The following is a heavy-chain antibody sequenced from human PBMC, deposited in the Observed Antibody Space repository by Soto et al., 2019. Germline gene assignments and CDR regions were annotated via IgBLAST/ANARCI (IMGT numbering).Heavy chain of an antibody. Sequence: EVQLLESGGDSVQPGGSLRLSCAASGFTFGDCGMSWFRQAPGKGLEWVSTIHYSGSYTHYPDSVKGRFTISRDNSRNILYLQLNSLRAEDTAVYYCAIAPSAQFPEYWGQGTLVTVSS. CDR1: GFTFGDCG. D-gene: IGHD3-10*01. CDR2: IHYSGSYT. V-gene: IGHV3-23*01. CDR3: AIAPSAQFPEY. J-gene: IGHJ4*02.